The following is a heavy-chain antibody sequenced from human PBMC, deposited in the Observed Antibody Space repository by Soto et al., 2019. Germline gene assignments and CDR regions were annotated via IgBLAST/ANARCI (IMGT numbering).Heavy chain of an antibody. D-gene: IGHD5-12*01. J-gene: IGHJ6*02. V-gene: IGHV4-61*01. CDR1: GVSVISGSYY. Sequence: QVQLQESGPVLVKPSETLSLTCTVSGVSVISGSYYWSWIRQPPGKGLEWVGCISDTGSGDYNPSLKSRVTISVHTSKRQFSLRLNSVTAADTAVYYCARAHSGYDPLGMDVWGQGTTVTVSS. CDR3: ARAHSGYDPLGMDV. CDR2: ISDTGSG.